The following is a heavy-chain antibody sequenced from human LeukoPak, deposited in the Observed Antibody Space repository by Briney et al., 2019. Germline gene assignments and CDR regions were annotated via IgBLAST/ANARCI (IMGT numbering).Heavy chain of an antibody. CDR1: GFTFSSYA. V-gene: IGHV3-23*01. J-gene: IGHJ5*02. CDR2: ISGSGGNT. Sequence: GGSLRLSCAASGFTFSSYAMSWVRQAPGKELEWVSAISGSGGNTYYADSVKGRFTISRDNSKNILYLQMNSLRAEDTAVYHCAKGKSILYDPWGQGTLVTVTS. CDR3: AKGKSILYDP.